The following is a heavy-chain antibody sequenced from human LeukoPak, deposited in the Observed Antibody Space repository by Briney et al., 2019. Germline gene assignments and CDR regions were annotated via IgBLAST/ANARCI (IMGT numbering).Heavy chain of an antibody. D-gene: IGHD3-10*01. CDR2: ISSSGSTI. CDR1: GFTFSSYE. V-gene: IGHV3-48*03. CDR3: ARALLWFGELFN. Sequence: GESLRLSCAASGFTFSSYEMNWVRQAPGKGLEWVSYISSSGSTIYYADSVKGRFTISRDNAKNSLYLQMNSLRAEDTAVYYCARALLWFGELFNWGQGTLVTVSS. J-gene: IGHJ4*02.